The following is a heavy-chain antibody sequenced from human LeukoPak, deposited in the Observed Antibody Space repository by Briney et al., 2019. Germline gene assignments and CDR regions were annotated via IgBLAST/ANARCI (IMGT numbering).Heavy chain of an antibody. Sequence: GGSLRLSCAASGFSISDHYMDWVRQAPGKGLVWVGRVRNKPNGYTTDYGTSVKGRFTISRDDSKNSLYLQMNSLTSEDTAVYYCTRVRHGDYFDYWGQGTLVSVSS. D-gene: IGHD4-17*01. CDR1: GFSISDHY. CDR3: TRVRHGDYFDY. V-gene: IGHV3-72*01. CDR2: VRNKPNGYTT. J-gene: IGHJ4*02.